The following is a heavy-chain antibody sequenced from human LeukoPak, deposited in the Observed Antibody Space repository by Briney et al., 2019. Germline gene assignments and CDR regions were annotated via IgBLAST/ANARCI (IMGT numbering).Heavy chain of an antibody. CDR3: ARGESSSNAFDI. CDR2: ISSSSSYI. CDR1: GFTFSGYS. D-gene: IGHD6-6*01. V-gene: IGHV3-21*01. J-gene: IGHJ3*02. Sequence: GGSLRLSCAASGFTFSGYSMNWVRQAPGKGLEWVSSISSSSSYIYYADSVKGRFTISRDNAKNSLYLQMNSLRAEDTAVYYCARGESSSNAFDIWGQGTMVTVSS.